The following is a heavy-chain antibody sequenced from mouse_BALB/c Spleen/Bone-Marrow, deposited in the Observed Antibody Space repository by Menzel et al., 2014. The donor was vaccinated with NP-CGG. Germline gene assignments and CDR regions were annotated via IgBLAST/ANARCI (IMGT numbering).Heavy chain of an antibody. V-gene: IGHV4-1*02. J-gene: IGHJ3*01. Sequence: DVMLVESGGGLVQPGGSLILSCAASGFDFSRYWMSWVRQAPGKGLEWIGEINPDSSTINYTPPLKDKFIISRDNAKNTLYLQMSKVRSEDTALYCCARPLFDGCYVWFAYWGQGTLVTSSA. CDR2: INPDSSTI. D-gene: IGHD2-3*01. CDR1: GFDFSRYW. CDR3: ARPLFDGCYVWFAY.